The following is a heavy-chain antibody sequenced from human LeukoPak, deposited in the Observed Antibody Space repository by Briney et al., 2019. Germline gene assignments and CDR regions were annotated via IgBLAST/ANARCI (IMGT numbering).Heavy chain of an antibody. V-gene: IGHV3-23*01. J-gene: IGHJ4*02. D-gene: IGHD6-19*01. CDR3: AGRRSSGWYAY. CDR1: GFTFSSYA. Sequence: GGSLRLSCAASGFTFSSYAMSWVRQAPGKGLEWVSAISGSGGSTYYADSVKGRFLIFRDTSKNTVDLQMNSLRVEDTAVYYCAGRRSSGWYAYWGQGTLVTVSS. CDR2: ISGSGGST.